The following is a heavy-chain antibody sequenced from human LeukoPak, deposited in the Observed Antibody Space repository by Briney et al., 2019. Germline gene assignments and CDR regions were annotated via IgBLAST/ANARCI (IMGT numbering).Heavy chain of an antibody. Sequence: GASVKVSCKASGYTFTGYYMHWVRQAPGQGLEWMGWINPNSGGTNYAQKFQGRVTMTRDTSISTAYMELSRLRSDDTAVYYCARSATPLITIFGVVPAGGAFDIWGQGTMVTVSS. V-gene: IGHV1-2*02. CDR2: INPNSGGT. D-gene: IGHD3-3*01. CDR1: GYTFTGYY. CDR3: ARSATPLITIFGVVPAGGAFDI. J-gene: IGHJ3*02.